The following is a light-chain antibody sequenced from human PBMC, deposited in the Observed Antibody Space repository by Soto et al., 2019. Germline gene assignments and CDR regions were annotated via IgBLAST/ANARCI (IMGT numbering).Light chain of an antibody. CDR2: KAS. CDR1: QSISGW. Sequence: DIQMTQSPSTLSASVGDRVTITCRASQSISGWLAWYQQKAGKAPKLLIYKASTIQSAVPSRFSGSGSGTDFTLTISSLQPDDSAAYYCQQYSSYPYTFGEGTKLEIK. CDR3: QQYSSYPYT. J-gene: IGKJ2*01. V-gene: IGKV1-5*03.